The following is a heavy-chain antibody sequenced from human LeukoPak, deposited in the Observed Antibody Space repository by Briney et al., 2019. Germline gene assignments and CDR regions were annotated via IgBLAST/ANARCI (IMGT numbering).Heavy chain of an antibody. Sequence: PGGSLRLSCVASGLNFDDSAMHWVRQAPGKGLEWVSLISPDGIGTFYADSVRGRFSISRDNRKHSLFLQMTSLRTEDTAMSYCVRESGKFDYWGQGTLVAVSS. V-gene: IGHV3-43*02. CDR3: VRESGKFDY. CDR2: ISPDGIGT. J-gene: IGHJ4*02. CDR1: GLNFDDSA.